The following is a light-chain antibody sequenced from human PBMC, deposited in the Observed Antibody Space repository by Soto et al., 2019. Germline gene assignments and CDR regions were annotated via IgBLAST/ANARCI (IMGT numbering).Light chain of an antibody. CDR3: QQRSNWPHT. CDR1: QSVSSY. CDR2: DAS. V-gene: IGKV3-11*01. Sequence: EIVLTQSPATLSLSPGERATLSCRASQSVSSYLAWYQQKPGQAPRLLIYDASNRATGIPARFSGSGSGTAFTLTIRRLEPEDFAVYYCQQRSNWPHTFGQGTKLEIK. J-gene: IGKJ2*01.